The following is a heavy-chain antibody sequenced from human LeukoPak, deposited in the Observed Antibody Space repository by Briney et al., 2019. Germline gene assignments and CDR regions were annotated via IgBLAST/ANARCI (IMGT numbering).Heavy chain of an antibody. V-gene: IGHV3-53*01. CDR3: ARAVAGMWDYYFNY. CDR1: GFTVSSNY. Sequence: GGSLRLSCAASGFTVSSNYMSWVRQAPGKGLEWVSVIYSGGSTYYADSVKGRFTISRDNSKNTLYLQMNSLRAEDTAVYYCARAVAGMWDYYFNYWGQGTLVTVSS. CDR2: IYSGGST. D-gene: IGHD6-19*01. J-gene: IGHJ4*02.